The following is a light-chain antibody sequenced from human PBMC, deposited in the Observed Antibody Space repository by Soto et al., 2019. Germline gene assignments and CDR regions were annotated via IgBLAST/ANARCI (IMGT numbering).Light chain of an antibody. Sequence: QSALTQPRSVSGSPGQSVTISCTGSSSDVGGYNYVSWYQQHPGKAPKVMIYDVSKRPSGVPDRFSGSKSGNTASLTVSGLQAEDEADYYCSSYGGTNSLKVFGGGTKVTVL. CDR2: DVS. CDR3: SSYGGTNSLKV. J-gene: IGLJ2*01. V-gene: IGLV2-11*01. CDR1: SSDVGGYNY.